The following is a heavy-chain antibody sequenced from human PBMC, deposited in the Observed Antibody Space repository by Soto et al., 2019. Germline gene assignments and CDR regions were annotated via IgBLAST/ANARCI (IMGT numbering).Heavy chain of an antibody. CDR2: INPNSGGT. Sequence: ASVKLSCKASGYTFTGYYMHWVRQAPGQGLEWMGWINPNSGGTNYAQKFQGWVTMTRDTSISTAYMELSRLRSDDTAVYYCARAGCSSTSCPKYNWFDPWGQGTLVTVSS. J-gene: IGHJ5*02. CDR1: GYTFTGYY. D-gene: IGHD2-2*01. V-gene: IGHV1-2*04. CDR3: ARAGCSSTSCPKYNWFDP.